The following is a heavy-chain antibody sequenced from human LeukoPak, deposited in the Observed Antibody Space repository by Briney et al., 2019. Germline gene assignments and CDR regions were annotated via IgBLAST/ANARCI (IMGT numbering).Heavy chain of an antibody. V-gene: IGHV1-18*01. CDR3: ARRMGGSYYERGLVF. D-gene: IGHD1-26*01. CDR2: ISAYNGNT. J-gene: IGHJ4*02. CDR1: GYTFTSYG. Sequence: GASVKVSCKASGYTFTSYGISWVRQAPGQGLEWMGWISAYNGNTNYAPKLQGRVTMTTDTSTSTAYMELRSLRSDDTAVYYCARRMGGSYYERGLVFWGQGTLVTVSS.